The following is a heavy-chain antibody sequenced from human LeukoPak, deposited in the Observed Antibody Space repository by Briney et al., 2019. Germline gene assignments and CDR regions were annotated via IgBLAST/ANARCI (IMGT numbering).Heavy chain of an antibody. CDR2: INHNSGGT. J-gene: IGHJ4*02. CDR3: ASWRYTGFDY. CDR1: GYTFTGYY. D-gene: IGHD1-1*01. Sequence: VASVTVSCKASGYTFTGYYMHWVRQAPGKGLEWMGWINHNSGGTNYAQKFQGRVTMTSDTSISTAYVELSRLRSDDTAVYYCASWRYTGFDYWGQGTLVTVSS. V-gene: IGHV1-2*02.